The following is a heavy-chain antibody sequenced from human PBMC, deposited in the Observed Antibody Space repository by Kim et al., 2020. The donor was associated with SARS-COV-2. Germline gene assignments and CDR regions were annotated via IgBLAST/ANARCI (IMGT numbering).Heavy chain of an antibody. D-gene: IGHD2-2*01. CDR2: IIPIFGTA. J-gene: IGHJ4*02. V-gene: IGHV1-69*13. Sequence: SVKVSCKASGGTFSSYAISWVRQAPGQGLEWMGGIIPIFGTANYAQKFQGRVTITADESTSTAYMELSSLRSEDTAVYYCARGYCSSTSCYDFDYWGQGTLVTVSS. CDR1: GGTFSSYA. CDR3: ARGYCSSTSCYDFDY.